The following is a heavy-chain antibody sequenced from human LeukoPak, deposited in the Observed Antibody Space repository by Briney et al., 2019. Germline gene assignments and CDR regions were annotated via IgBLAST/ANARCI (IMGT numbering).Heavy chain of an antibody. CDR1: GFTFSSYA. J-gene: IGHJ5*02. CDR3: ARGGIRGVTWNWLDP. CDR2: VAGAGDT. V-gene: IGHV3-13*01. Sequence: PGGSLRLSCAASGFTFSSYAMSWVRQATGRGLEWVSGVAGAGDTYYADSVKGRFTISRENGKNSLYLQMNSLRAGDTAVYYCARGGIRGVTWNWLDPWGQGTLVTVSS. D-gene: IGHD3-10*01.